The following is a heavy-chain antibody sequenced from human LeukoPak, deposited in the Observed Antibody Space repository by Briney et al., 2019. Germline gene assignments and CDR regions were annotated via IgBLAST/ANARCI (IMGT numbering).Heavy chain of an antibody. CDR2: ISYDGSNK. V-gene: IGHV3-30-3*01. CDR1: GFTFSSYA. D-gene: IGHD3-22*01. Sequence: GGSLRLSCAASGFTFSSYAMHWVRQAPGKGLEWVAVISYDGSNKYYADSVKGRFTISRDNSKNTLYLQMNSLRAEDTAVYYCARDPAFGDYYDSSGYYLTYYFDCWGQGTLVTVSS. J-gene: IGHJ4*02. CDR3: ARDPAFGDYYDSSGYYLTYYFDC.